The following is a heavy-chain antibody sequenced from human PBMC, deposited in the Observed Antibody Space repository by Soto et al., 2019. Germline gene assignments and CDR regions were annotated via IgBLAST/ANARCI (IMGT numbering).Heavy chain of an antibody. D-gene: IGHD6-13*01. CDR2: IWYGGSNK. CDR3: ARDPLLTSIAAAAPHPFDY. V-gene: IGHV3-33*01. Sequence: QVQLVESGGGVVQPGRSLRLSCAASGFTFSSYGMHWVRQAPGKGLEWVAVIWYGGSNKYYADSVKGRFTISRDNSKNTLYLQMNSLRAEDTAVYYCARDPLLTSIAAAAPHPFDYWGQGTLVTVSS. J-gene: IGHJ4*02. CDR1: GFTFSSYG.